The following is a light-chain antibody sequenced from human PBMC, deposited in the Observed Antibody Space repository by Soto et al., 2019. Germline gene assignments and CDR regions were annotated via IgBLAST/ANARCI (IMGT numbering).Light chain of an antibody. CDR1: QRISSY. V-gene: IGKV1-39*01. CDR3: QQSYSTPLT. Sequence: DIQMTQYPSSLSASVGDRVTITCRASQRISSYLNWYQQKPGKAPKLLIYAASSLQSGVPSRFSGSGSGTDFTLTISSLQPEDFATYYCQQSYSTPLTFGGGTKVEIK. J-gene: IGKJ4*01. CDR2: AAS.